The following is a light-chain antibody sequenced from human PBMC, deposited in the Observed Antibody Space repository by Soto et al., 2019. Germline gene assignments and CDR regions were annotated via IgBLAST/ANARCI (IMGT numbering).Light chain of an antibody. CDR3: QQYSSWPRT. CDR2: AAS. V-gene: IGKV3-20*01. CDR1: QSVRSSY. Sequence: EIVLTQSPAALSLSPGESATLSCRASQSVRSSYLAWYQQTPGQTPRLLIYAASSRATGIPDRFSGSGSGTEFTLTISSLQSDDFAAYYCQQYSSWPRTFGQGTKVDIK. J-gene: IGKJ1*01.